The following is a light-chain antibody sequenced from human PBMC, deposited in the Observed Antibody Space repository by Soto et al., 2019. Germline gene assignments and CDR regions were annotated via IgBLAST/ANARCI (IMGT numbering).Light chain of an antibody. Sequence: DIQMTQSPSSLSASVGDRVTITCRASQSISNYLNWYQQKPGKAPKLLIYAASSLQSGVPSRFSGSGSGTDFTLTISSLQPEDFATYYCQRSYSTVTFAQGTEVDIK. V-gene: IGKV1-39*01. CDR3: QRSYSTVT. CDR2: AAS. J-gene: IGKJ1*01. CDR1: QSISNY.